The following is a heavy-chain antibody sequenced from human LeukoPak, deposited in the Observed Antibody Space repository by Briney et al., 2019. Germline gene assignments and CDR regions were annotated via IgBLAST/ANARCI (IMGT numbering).Heavy chain of an antibody. CDR2: INQSGST. D-gene: IGHD3-22*01. V-gene: IGHV4-34*01. J-gene: IGHJ5*02. Sequence: PSETLSLTCSVSGGSLSPYYWSWIRQPPGGGLEWLGEINQSGSTNYNPSLKSRVTISVEKFNNQFSLEVTSVTAADTAIYYCATLGGLYYESHGYPDFDHWGQGTLVTVSS. CDR1: GGSLSPYY. CDR3: ATLGGLYYESHGYPDFDH.